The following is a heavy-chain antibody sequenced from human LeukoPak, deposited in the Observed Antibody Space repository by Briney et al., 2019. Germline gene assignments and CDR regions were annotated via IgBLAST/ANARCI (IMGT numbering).Heavy chain of an antibody. D-gene: IGHD2-2*01. V-gene: IGHV5-51*01. CDR1: GYIFTSYW. J-gene: IGHJ5*02. CDR2: IYPGDSDT. CDR3: ARDCSSTSCYPYGFDP. Sequence: GESLKISCKGCGYIFTSYWIGWVRQMPGKGLEWMGIIYPGDSDTRYSPSFQGQVTISADKSISTAYLQWSSLKASDTAMYYCARDCSSTSCYPYGFDPWGQGTLVTVSS.